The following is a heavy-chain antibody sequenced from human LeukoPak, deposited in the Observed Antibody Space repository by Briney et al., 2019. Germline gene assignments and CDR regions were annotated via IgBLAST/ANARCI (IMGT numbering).Heavy chain of an antibody. V-gene: IGHV3-7*01. CDR3: ARALSHCLDY. D-gene: IGHD3-16*01. CDR2: IKHDGSVK. J-gene: IGHJ4*02. Sequence: PGGSLRLSCVVSGFNFSNYWMNWVRQAPGKGLEWVANIKHDGSVKYYVDSVKGRFSISRDNAKKSLYLQMNSLRAEDTAVYYCARALSHCLDYWGQGTLVTVSS. CDR1: GFNFSNYW.